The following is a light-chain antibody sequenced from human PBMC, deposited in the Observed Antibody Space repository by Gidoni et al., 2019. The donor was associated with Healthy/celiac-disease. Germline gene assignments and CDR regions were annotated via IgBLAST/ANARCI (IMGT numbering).Light chain of an antibody. CDR1: SSNIGNNY. J-gene: IGLJ3*02. CDR3: GTWDSSLSRWV. V-gene: IGLV1-51*01. CDR2: DNN. Sequence: QSVFTQPPSVSAAPGPKVTISCSGSSSNIGNNYVSWYQQLPGTAPKLLIYDNNKRPSGIPDRFSGSRSGTSATLGITGLQTGDEADYYCGTWDSSLSRWVFGGGTKLTVL.